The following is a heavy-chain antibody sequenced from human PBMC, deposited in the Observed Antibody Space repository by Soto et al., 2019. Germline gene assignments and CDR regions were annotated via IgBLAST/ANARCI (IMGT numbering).Heavy chain of an antibody. CDR2: IYYSGST. J-gene: IGHJ4*02. Sequence: PSXTLSLTCTVSGGSISSGGYYWIWIRQHTWKGLEWIGYIYYSGSTYYNPSLKSRVTISVDTSKNQFSLKLSSVTAADTPVYYCAREGSIAAAGTSSFDYWGQGTLVTVSS. V-gene: IGHV4-31*03. CDR3: AREGSIAAAGTSSFDY. D-gene: IGHD6-13*01. CDR1: GGSISSGGYY.